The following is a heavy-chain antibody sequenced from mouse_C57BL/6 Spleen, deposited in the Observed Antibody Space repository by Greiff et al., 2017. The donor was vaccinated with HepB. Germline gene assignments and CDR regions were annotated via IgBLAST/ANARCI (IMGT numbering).Heavy chain of an antibody. Sequence: QVQLQQPGAELVKPGASVKVSCKASGYTFTSYWMHWVKQRPGQGLEWIGRIHPSDSDTNYNQKFKGKATLTVDKSSSTAYMELSSLTSEDSAVYYCAIGGGVVAPYYAMDYWGQGTSVTVSS. V-gene: IGHV1-74*01. CDR3: AIGGGVVAPYYAMDY. CDR1: GYTFTSYW. CDR2: IHPSDSDT. J-gene: IGHJ4*01. D-gene: IGHD1-1*01.